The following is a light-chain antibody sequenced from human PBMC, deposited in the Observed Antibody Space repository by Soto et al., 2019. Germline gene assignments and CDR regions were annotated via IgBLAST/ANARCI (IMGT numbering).Light chain of an antibody. J-gene: IGKJ4*01. CDR3: EQYNSVSLLT. V-gene: IGKV1-5*03. Sequence: DIQMTQSPSTLSASVGDRVTITCRASQSISSWLAWYQQKPGKAPKLLIYKASSLESGVPSRFSGSGSGTEFTLTISSLQHDDFATYYCEQYNSVSLLTFGGGTMVEIK. CDR2: KAS. CDR1: QSISSW.